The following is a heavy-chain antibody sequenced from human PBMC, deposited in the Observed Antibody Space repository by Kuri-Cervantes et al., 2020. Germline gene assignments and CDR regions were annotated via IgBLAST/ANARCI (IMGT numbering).Heavy chain of an antibody. J-gene: IGHJ6*02. CDR2: IYSGGST. Sequence: GESLKISCAASGFTVSSNYMSWVRQAPGKGLEWVSVIYSGGSTYYADSVKGRFTISRDNSKNTLYLQMNSLRAEDTAVYYCAKGIAAAPYYYGMDVWGQGTTVTVSS. CDR3: AKGIAAAPYYYGMDV. D-gene: IGHD6-13*01. CDR1: GFTVSSNY. V-gene: IGHV3-66*01.